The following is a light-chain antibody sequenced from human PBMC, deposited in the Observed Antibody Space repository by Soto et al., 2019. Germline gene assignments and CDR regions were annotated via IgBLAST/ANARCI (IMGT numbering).Light chain of an antibody. V-gene: IGKV1-5*01. CDR1: QSISSW. CDR3: QQYNSYPLT. Sequence: DIQMTQSPSTLSASVGDRVTITCRASQSISSWLAWYQQKPGKAPKLLIYDASSLESGVPSRFSGSGSGTELTLTISSLQPDDFATYYCQQYNSYPLTVGGGTKVDIK. CDR2: DAS. J-gene: IGKJ4*01.